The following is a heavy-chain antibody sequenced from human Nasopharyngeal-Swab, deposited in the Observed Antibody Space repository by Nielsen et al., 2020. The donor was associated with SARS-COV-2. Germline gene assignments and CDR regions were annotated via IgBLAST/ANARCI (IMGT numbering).Heavy chain of an antibody. D-gene: IGHD6-19*01. Sequence: GESLKISCKAAGFSITNYWIGGVRQMPGRGPEWMGIIYTGDSDTRYSPSLQGQVTISADKSLSTAYLQWNSLKASDSAMYYCARHTPFESSGRRYYAMDVWGQRTTVTVTS. CDR2: IYTGDSDT. V-gene: IGHV5-51*01. J-gene: IGHJ6*02. CDR1: GFSITNYW. CDR3: ARHTPFESSGRRYYAMDV.